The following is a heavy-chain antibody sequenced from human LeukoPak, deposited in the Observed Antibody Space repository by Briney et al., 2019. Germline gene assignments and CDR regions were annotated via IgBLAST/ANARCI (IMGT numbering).Heavy chain of an antibody. D-gene: IGHD6-13*01. V-gene: IGHV3-30*03. Sequence: GGSLRLSCAASGFTFSSYGMHWVRQAPGKELEWVAVISYDGSNKYYADSVKGRFTISRDNSKNTLYLQMNSLRAEDTAVYYCARALAAAGTEAVYWGQGTLVTVSS. CDR3: ARALAAAGTEAVY. CDR1: GFTFSSYG. CDR2: ISYDGSNK. J-gene: IGHJ4*02.